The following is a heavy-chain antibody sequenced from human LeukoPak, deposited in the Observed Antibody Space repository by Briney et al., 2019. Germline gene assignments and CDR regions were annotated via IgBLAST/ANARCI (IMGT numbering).Heavy chain of an antibody. CDR1: GDSVSSNSAA. J-gene: IGHJ6*02. Sequence: SQTLSLTCAISGDSVSSNSAAWNWIRQSPSRGLEWLGRTYYRSKWYNNYAVSVKSRITINPDTSKNQFSLKLSSVTAADTAVYYCARDSIVGASDYYYYYGMDVWGQGTTVTVSS. D-gene: IGHD1-26*01. CDR2: TYYRSKWYN. CDR3: ARDSIVGASDYYYYYGMDV. V-gene: IGHV6-1*01.